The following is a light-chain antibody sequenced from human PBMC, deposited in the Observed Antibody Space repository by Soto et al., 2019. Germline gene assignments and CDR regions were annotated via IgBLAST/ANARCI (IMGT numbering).Light chain of an antibody. Sequence: EIVLTQSPATLSLSPRERATLSCRASQSVSSSYLAWYQQKPGQAPRLLIYGASSRATGIPDRFSGGGSGTDFSLTISRLEPEDFAVYYCQQYGGSVTFGGGTKV. V-gene: IGKV3-20*01. J-gene: IGKJ4*01. CDR1: QSVSSSY. CDR3: QQYGGSVT. CDR2: GAS.